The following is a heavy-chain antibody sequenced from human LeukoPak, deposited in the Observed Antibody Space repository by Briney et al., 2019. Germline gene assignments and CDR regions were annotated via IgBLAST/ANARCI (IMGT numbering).Heavy chain of an antibody. CDR1: GYTFTSYD. CDR2: MNPNSGNT. D-gene: IGHD3-22*01. CDR3: ASGGYTMRDAFDI. V-gene: IGHV1-8*03. J-gene: IGHJ3*02. Sequence: ASVKVSCKASGYTFTSYDINWVRQATGQGLEWMGWMNPNSGNTGYAQKFQGRVTITRNTSISTAYMELSSLRSEDTAVYYCASGGYTMRDAFDIWGQGTMVTVSS.